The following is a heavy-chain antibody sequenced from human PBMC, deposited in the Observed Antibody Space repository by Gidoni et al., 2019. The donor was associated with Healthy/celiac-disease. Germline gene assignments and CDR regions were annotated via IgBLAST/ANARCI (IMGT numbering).Heavy chain of an antibody. D-gene: IGHD4-17*01. Sequence: QVQLVESGGGVVQPGRSLRLSCAASGFTFSSYAMHWVRQAPGKGLEWVAVISYDRSNKYYADSVKGRFTISRDNSKNTLYLQMNSLRAEDTAVYYCARMDYGDQRYYFDYWGQGTLVTVSS. CDR2: ISYDRSNK. CDR1: GFTFSSYA. V-gene: IGHV3-30*04. J-gene: IGHJ4*02. CDR3: ARMDYGDQRYYFDY.